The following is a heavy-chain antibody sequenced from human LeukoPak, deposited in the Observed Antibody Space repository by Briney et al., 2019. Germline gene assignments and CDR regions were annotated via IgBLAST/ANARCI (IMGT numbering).Heavy chain of an antibody. D-gene: IGHD5-18*01. CDR3: ARDGYSYGQTTDY. J-gene: IGHJ4*02. Sequence: PGGSLRLSCAASGFTFSSYSMNWDRQAPGKGLEWVSSISSSSSYIYYADSVKGRFTISRDNAKNSLYLQMNSLRAEDTAVYYCARDGYSYGQTTDYWGQGTLVTVSS. CDR2: ISSSSSYI. V-gene: IGHV3-21*01. CDR1: GFTFSSYS.